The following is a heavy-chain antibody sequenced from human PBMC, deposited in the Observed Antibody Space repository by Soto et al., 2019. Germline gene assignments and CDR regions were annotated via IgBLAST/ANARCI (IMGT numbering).Heavy chain of an antibody. Sequence: AGGSLRLSCAASGFTFSSYGMHWVRQAPGKGLEWVAVISYDGSNKYYADSVKGRFTISRDNSKNTLYPQMNSLRAEDTAVYYCAKVGYYDSSGYYPGVDYWGQGTLVTVSS. CDR2: ISYDGSNK. D-gene: IGHD3-22*01. V-gene: IGHV3-30*18. J-gene: IGHJ4*02. CDR3: AKVGYYDSSGYYPGVDY. CDR1: GFTFSSYG.